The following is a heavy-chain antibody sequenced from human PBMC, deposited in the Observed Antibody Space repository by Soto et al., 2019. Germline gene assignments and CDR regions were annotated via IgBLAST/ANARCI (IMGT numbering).Heavy chain of an antibody. CDR1: GYTVTGYY. V-gene: IGHV1-2*04. Sequence: ASVKVSCKASGYTVTGYYMHWVRQAPGQGLEWMGWINPHSGGTNYAQKFQGWVTMTRDTSISKAYMELSRLRSDDTAVYYCAREGSVRYTPKPSKPDWFDPWGQGTLVTVSS. CDR3: AREGSVRYTPKPSKPDWFDP. CDR2: INPHSGGT. D-gene: IGHD1-1*01. J-gene: IGHJ5*02.